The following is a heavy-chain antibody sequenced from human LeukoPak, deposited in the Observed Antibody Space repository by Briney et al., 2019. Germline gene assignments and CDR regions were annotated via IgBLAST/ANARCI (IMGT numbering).Heavy chain of an antibody. CDR1: GFTFSSYS. CDR3: ARLEMGEAVVDY. D-gene: IGHD3-16*01. J-gene: IGHJ4*02. V-gene: IGHV3-21*01. CDR2: LISRSNYI. Sequence: PGGFLRLSCAASGFTFSSYSMSWVRKAPGKGLKWVSSLISRSNYIYYADSVKGRFTISRDNAKNSLYLQMNSLRAEDMAIYYCARLEMGEAVVDYRGQGTLVTVSS.